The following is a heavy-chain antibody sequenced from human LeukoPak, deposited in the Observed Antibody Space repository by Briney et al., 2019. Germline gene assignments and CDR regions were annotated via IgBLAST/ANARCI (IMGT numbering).Heavy chain of an antibody. CDR3: AKGERVLLWFGELLYHYDAFDI. Sequence: GGSLRLSXAASGFTFRSSGMHWVRQAPGKGLEWVAFIRYDGSNKYYADSVKGRFTLSRDNSKNTLYLQMNSLRAEDTAVYYCAKGERVLLWFGELLYHYDAFDIWGQGTMVTVSS. V-gene: IGHV3-30*02. CDR2: IRYDGSNK. J-gene: IGHJ3*02. CDR1: GFTFRSSG. D-gene: IGHD3-10*01.